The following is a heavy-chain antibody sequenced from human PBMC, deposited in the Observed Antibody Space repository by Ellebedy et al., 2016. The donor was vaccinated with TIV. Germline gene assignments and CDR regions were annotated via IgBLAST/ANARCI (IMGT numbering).Heavy chain of an antibody. CDR3: ARRGGNPGESAEYFQH. CDR1: GYSFTSYW. Sequence: GESLKISXKGSGYSFTSYWIGWVRQMPGKGLEWMGIIYPGDSDTRYSPSFQGQVTISADKSISTAYLQWSSLKASDTAMYYCARRGGNPGESAEYFQHWGQGTLVTVSS. V-gene: IGHV5-51*01. D-gene: IGHD4-23*01. J-gene: IGHJ1*01. CDR2: IYPGDSDT.